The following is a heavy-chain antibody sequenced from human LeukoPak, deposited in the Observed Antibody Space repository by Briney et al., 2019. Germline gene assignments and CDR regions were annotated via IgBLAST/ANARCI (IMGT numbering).Heavy chain of an antibody. CDR1: GYTFTSYD. J-gene: IGHJ6*02. V-gene: IGHV1-18*01. CDR2: ISAYNGNT. D-gene: IGHD2-15*01. CDR3: ARDHLYYYGMDV. Sequence: ASVKVSCKASGYTFTSYDINWVRQAPGQGLEWMGWISAYNGNTNYAQKLQGRVTMTTDTSTSTAYMELRSLRSGDTAVYYCARDHLYYYGMDVWGQGTTVTVSS.